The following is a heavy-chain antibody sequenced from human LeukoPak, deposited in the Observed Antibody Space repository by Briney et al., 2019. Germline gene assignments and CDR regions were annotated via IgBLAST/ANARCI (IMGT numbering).Heavy chain of an antibody. CDR3: ARGGWGYSYGRDAFDI. CDR2: INPNSGGT. D-gene: IGHD5-18*01. V-gene: IGHV1-2*02. CDR1: GYTFTGYY. J-gene: IGHJ3*02. Sequence: GASVKVSCKASGYTFTGYYMRWVRQAPGQGLEWMGWINPNSGGTNYAQKFQGRVTMTRDTSISTAYMELSRLRSDDTAVYYCARGGWGYSYGRDAFDIWGQGTMVTVSS.